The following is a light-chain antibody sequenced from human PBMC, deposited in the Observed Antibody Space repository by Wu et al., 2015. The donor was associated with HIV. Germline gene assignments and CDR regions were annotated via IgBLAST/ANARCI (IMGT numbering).Light chain of an antibody. CDR1: QSISNSY. CDR3: QQYGSSPWT. Sequence: EIVLTQSPGTLSLSPGERGATLSCRATQSISNSYLAWYQQKPGQGPRLLIYGASKRATGIPDRFSGRGSGTDFTLTISRLEPEDFAVYYCQQYGSSPWTFGQGTKVEIK. V-gene: IGKV3-20*01. J-gene: IGKJ1*01. CDR2: GAS.